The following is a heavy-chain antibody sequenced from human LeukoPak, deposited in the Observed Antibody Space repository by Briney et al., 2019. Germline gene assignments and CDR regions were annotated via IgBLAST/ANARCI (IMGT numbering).Heavy chain of an antibody. Sequence: ASVKVSCKTSGYTFTSYDINWVRQATGQGLEWMGWMIPNSGNTGYAQKFQGRVTMTRNTSISTAYMELSSLRSDDTAVYYCARDGWGYCSSTSCSGDYWGQGTLVTVSS. CDR2: MIPNSGNT. J-gene: IGHJ4*02. V-gene: IGHV1-8*01. CDR1: GYTFTSYD. CDR3: ARDGWGYCSSTSCSGDY. D-gene: IGHD2-2*01.